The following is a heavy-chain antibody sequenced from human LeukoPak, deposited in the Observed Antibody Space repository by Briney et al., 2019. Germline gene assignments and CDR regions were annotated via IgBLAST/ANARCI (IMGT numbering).Heavy chain of an antibody. CDR1: GGSISSYY. J-gene: IGHJ6*02. CDR2: IFYSGSP. CDR3: ARVRGYSYGLGVYYYYGMDV. V-gene: IGHV4-59*12. Sequence: SETLSLTCTVSGGSISSYYWSWIRQSPGKGLEWIANIFYSGSPNYNPSLKSRVTISVDTSKNQFSLKLSSVTAADTAVYYCARVRGYSYGLGVYYYYGMDVWGQGTTVTVSS. D-gene: IGHD5-18*01.